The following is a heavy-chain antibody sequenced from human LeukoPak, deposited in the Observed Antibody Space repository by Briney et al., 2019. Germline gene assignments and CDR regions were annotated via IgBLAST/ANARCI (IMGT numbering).Heavy chain of an antibody. V-gene: IGHV3-9*01. CDR1: GFIFDDYA. CDR3: AQEGLGRVVGATRLRNGLDV. J-gene: IGHJ6*02. Sequence: GGSLRLSCAASGFIFDDYAMHWVRQAPGKGLEWVSGISWNSGSIGYADSVKGQFTISRDNAKNSLYLQMSSLRPEDTALYYCAQEGLGRVVGATRLRNGLDVWGQGTTVTVSS. CDR2: ISWNSGSI. D-gene: IGHD2-15*01.